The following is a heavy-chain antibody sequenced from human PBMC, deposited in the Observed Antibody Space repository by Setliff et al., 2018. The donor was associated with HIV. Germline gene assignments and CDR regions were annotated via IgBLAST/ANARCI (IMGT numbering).Heavy chain of an antibody. J-gene: IGHJ4*02. V-gene: IGHV1-24*01. D-gene: IGHD3-10*01. CDR2: FDPEDGET. CDR1: GYTLTELS. Sequence: ASVKVSCKVSGYTLTELSMHWVRQAPGKGLEWMGGFDPEDGETIYAQKFQGRVTMTEDTSTDTAYMELSSLRSEDTAIYYCATLDYYGSATYNLALHYWGQGTLVTAPQ. CDR3: ATLDYYGSATYNLALHY.